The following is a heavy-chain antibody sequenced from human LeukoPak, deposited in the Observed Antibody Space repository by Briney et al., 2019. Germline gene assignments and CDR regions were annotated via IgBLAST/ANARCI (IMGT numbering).Heavy chain of an antibody. V-gene: IGHV4-34*01. CDR3: AMRAAATVRTPRGYYMDV. D-gene: IGHD4-11*01. CDR1: GVSFSGYY. Sequence: SETLSLTCAVYGVSFSGYYWSWIRQPPGKGLEWIGGINHSGSTNYNPSLKSRVTISVETSKNHFFQKLSPITAAAAAAYYCAMRAAATVRTPRGYYMDVWGKGTTVTASS. CDR2: INHSGST. J-gene: IGHJ6*03.